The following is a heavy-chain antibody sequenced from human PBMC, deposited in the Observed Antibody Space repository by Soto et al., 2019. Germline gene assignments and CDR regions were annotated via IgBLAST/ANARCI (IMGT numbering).Heavy chain of an antibody. V-gene: IGHV1-3*01. CDR3: ARDTGDGPFDF. CDR2: INAGYGNT. Sequence: QVHLVPSGDEVRKPGASVKVSCKASGYTFSSYAMHWVRQAPGQRLEWMGWINAGYGNTKSSQKVQDRVTISRDTSASTAYMELTSLRSEDTAVYYCARDTGDGPFDFWGQGTLVTVSS. J-gene: IGHJ4*02. CDR1: GYTFSSYA. D-gene: IGHD7-27*01.